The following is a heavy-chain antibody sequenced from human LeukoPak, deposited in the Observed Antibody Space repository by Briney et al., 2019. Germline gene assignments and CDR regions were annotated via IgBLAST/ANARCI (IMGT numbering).Heavy chain of an antibody. CDR2: ISGSGGST. J-gene: IGHJ6*02. Sequence: GGSLRLSCAASGFTFSNYAMSRVRQAPGKGLEWVSAISGSGGSTYYADSVKGRFTISRDNSKNTLYLQMNSLRAEDTAVYYCAKGEYSSGWPNYYYYYGMDVWGQGTTVTVSS. CDR3: AKGEYSSGWPNYYYYYGMDV. V-gene: IGHV3-23*01. CDR1: GFTFSNYA. D-gene: IGHD6-19*01.